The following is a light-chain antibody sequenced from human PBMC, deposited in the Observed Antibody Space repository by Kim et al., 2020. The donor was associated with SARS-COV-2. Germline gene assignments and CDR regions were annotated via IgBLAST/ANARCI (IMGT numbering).Light chain of an antibody. CDR3: QSSDSSDTFWV. Sequence: PGQTARMTCSGDALPNQFAYWFQQKPGQAPVLVIYEDTERPSGIPERFSGSTSGTTVTLTISGVQAEDEADYYCQSSDSSDTFWVFGGGTQLTVL. CDR2: EDT. J-gene: IGLJ3*02. CDR1: ALPNQF. V-gene: IGLV3-25*03.